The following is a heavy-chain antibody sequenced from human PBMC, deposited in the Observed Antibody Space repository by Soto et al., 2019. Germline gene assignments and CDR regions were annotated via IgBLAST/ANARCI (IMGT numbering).Heavy chain of an antibody. J-gene: IGHJ4*02. CDR1: GGTFSSYA. D-gene: IGHD1-26*01. V-gene: IGHV1-69*01. Sequence: QVQLVQSGAEVKKPGSSVKVSCKASGGTFSSYAISWVRQAPGQGLEWMGGIIPIFGTANYAQKFPGRVTITADESTRTAYLELSSLRSEDTAVYYCARVYSGSYHHLRYFDYWGQGTLVTVSS. CDR3: ARVYSGSYHHLRYFDY. CDR2: IIPIFGTA.